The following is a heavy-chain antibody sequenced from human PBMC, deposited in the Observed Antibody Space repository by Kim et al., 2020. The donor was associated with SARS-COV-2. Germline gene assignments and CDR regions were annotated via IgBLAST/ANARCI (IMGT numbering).Heavy chain of an antibody. D-gene: IGHD4-17*01. J-gene: IGHJ4*01. CDR3: GGGRSVTTVRRINYFD. CDR1: GFPFSDFD. CDR2: ITGTGATT. Sequence: GGSLRLSCAASGFPFSDFDIAWIRQAPGKGLEWVSYITGTGATTYYAAAVRGRFTISRNNAKNSVHLQMNTLRAEDTAVYYGGGGRSVTTVRRINYFD. V-gene: IGHV3-11*01.